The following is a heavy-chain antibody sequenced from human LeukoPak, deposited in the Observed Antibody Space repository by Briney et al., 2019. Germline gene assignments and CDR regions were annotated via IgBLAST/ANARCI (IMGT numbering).Heavy chain of an antibody. J-gene: IGHJ4*02. V-gene: IGHV3-23*01. CDR2: ISGSGGST. CDR3: AKTLYDFWSGYYGPFDY. D-gene: IGHD3-3*01. CDR1: GFTFSSYA. Sequence: GGSLRLSCAASGFTFSSYAMSWVRQAPGKGLEWVSAISGSGGSTYYADSVKGRFTISRDNSKNTLYLQMNSLRAEDTAAYYCAKTLYDFWSGYYGPFDYWGQGTLVTVSS.